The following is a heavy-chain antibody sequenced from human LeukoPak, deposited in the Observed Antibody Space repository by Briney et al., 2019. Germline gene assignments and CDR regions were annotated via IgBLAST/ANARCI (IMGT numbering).Heavy chain of an antibody. CDR3: ARVHTTGYSYGYTWYFDL. J-gene: IGHJ2*01. Sequence: SVKVSCKASGGTFSSYAISWVRQAPGQGLEWMGGIIPIFGTANYAQKFQGRVTITADESTSTAYMELSSLRSEDTAVYYCARVHTTGYSYGYTWYFDLWGRGTLVTVSS. CDR2: IIPIFGTA. CDR1: GGTFSSYA. D-gene: IGHD5-18*01. V-gene: IGHV1-69*01.